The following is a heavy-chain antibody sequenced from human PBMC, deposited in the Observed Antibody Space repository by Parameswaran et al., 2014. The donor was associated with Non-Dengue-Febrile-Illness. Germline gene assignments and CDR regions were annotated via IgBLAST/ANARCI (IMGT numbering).Heavy chain of an antibody. D-gene: IGHD3-22*01. V-gene: IGHV4-31*02. J-gene: IGHJ4*02. Sequence: RWIRQPPGKGLEWIGYIYYSGSTYYNPSLKSRVTISVDTSKNQFSLKLSSVTAADTAVYYCARVGVVVPFDYWGQGTLVTVSS. CDR3: ARVGVVVPFDY. CDR2: IYYSGST.